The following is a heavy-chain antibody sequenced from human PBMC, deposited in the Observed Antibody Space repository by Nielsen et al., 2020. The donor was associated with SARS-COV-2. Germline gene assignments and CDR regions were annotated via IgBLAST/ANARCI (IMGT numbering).Heavy chain of an antibody. D-gene: IGHD2-2*01. CDR2: ISGSGSTI. V-gene: IGHV3-23*01. Sequence: GESLKISCAASGFTFSSYAMSWVRQAPGKGLEWVSAISGSGSTIYYADSVKGRFTISRDNAKNSLYLQMNSLRAEDTAVYYCAREHITWVVPAALNAFDIWGQGTMVTVSS. J-gene: IGHJ3*02. CDR3: AREHITWVVPAALNAFDI. CDR1: GFTFSSYA.